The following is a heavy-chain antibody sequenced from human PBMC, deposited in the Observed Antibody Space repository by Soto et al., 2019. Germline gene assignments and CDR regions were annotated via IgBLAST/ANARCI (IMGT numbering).Heavy chain of an antibody. Sequence: GASVKVSCKASGYTFTSYGISWVRQAPGQGLEWMGWISAYNGNTNYAQKLQGRVTMTTDTSTSTAYMELRSLRSDDTAVYYCARVNDFWSGYDNWFDPWGQGTLVTVSS. CDR3: ARVNDFWSGYDNWFDP. CDR1: GYTFTSYG. V-gene: IGHV1-18*01. D-gene: IGHD3-3*01. CDR2: ISAYNGNT. J-gene: IGHJ5*02.